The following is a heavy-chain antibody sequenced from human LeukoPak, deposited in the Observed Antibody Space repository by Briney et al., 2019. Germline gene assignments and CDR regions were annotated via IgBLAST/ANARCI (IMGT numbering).Heavy chain of an antibody. CDR2: ISSSSSYI. V-gene: IGHV3-21*01. Sequence: PGRSLRLSCIASGFTFSSYGMHWVRQAPGKGLEWVSSISSSSSYIYYADSVKGRFTISRDNAKNSLYLQMNSLRAEDTAVYYCATRRDGYNQRDAFDIWGQGTMVTVSS. J-gene: IGHJ3*02. D-gene: IGHD5-24*01. CDR1: GFTFSSYG. CDR3: ATRRDGYNQRDAFDI.